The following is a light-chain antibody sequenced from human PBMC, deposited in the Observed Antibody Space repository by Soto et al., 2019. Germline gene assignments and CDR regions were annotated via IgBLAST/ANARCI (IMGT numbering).Light chain of an antibody. CDR3: QQTYSTPYT. Sequence: DIQMTRSPSSLSASVGDRFFITCRASETISNFLNWYQQKPGKAPKLLIYAASSLQSGVPSRFSGRGSGTDFFLTISSLQPEDFATYYCQQTYSTPYTFGQGTKVDIK. J-gene: IGKJ2*01. CDR2: AAS. CDR1: ETISNF. V-gene: IGKV1-39*01.